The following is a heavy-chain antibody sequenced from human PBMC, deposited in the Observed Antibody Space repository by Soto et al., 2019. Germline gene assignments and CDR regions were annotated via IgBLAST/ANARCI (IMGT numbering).Heavy chain of an antibody. CDR3: GRDGGLYGSGSGYYYYYGMDV. D-gene: IGHD3-10*01. CDR1: GGSISSYY. CDR2: IYYSGST. V-gene: IGHV4-59*01. J-gene: IGHJ6*02. Sequence: SETLSLTCTVSGGSISSYYWSWIRQPPGKGLEWIGYIYYSGSTNYNPSLKSRVTISVDTSKNQFSLKLSSVTAADTAVYYCGRDGGLYGSGSGYYYYYGMDVWGQGTTVTVSS.